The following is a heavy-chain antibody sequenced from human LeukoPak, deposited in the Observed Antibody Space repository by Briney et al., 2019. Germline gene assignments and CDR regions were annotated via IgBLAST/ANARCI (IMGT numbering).Heavy chain of an antibody. CDR3: ARGEWLRTRSYYYYYMDV. J-gene: IGHJ6*03. CDR1: GYTFIGYY. V-gene: IGHV1-8*02. Sequence: ASVKVSCKASGYTFIGYYMHWVRQAPGQGLEWMGWINPNSGNTGYAQKFQGRVTMTRNTSISTAYMELSSLRSEDTAVYYCARGEWLRTRSYYYYYMDVWGKGTTVTISS. D-gene: IGHD5-12*01. CDR2: INPNSGNT.